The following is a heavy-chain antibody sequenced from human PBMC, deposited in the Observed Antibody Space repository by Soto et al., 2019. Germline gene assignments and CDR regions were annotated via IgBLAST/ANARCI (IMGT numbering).Heavy chain of an antibody. CDR2: IYYSGST. D-gene: IGHD2-21*02. Sequence: SETLSLTCTVSGGSISSGGYYWSWIRQPPGKGLEWIGYIYYSGSTYYNPSLKSRVTISVDTSKNQFSLKLSSVTAADTAVYYCARVSSHSTAYFDYWGQGTLVTFSS. CDR3: ARVSSHSTAYFDY. J-gene: IGHJ4*02. V-gene: IGHV4-30-4*01. CDR1: GGSISSGGYY.